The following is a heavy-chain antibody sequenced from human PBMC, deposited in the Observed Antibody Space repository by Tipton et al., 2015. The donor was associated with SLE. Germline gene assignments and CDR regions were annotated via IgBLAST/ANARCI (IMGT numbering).Heavy chain of an antibody. D-gene: IGHD6-19*01. Sequence: GLVKPSETLSLTCTVSGASIAYYCWSWIRQPAGKGLEWIGRMCTSGNTNYNPSLKSRVTMSVDTSKNQFSLRLTSVTAADTAVYYCARGGGIAVAGTPYFFDYWGRGALVTVSS. CDR1: GASIAYYC. J-gene: IGHJ4*01. CDR2: MCTSGNT. V-gene: IGHV4-4*07. CDR3: ARGGGIAVAGTPYFFDY.